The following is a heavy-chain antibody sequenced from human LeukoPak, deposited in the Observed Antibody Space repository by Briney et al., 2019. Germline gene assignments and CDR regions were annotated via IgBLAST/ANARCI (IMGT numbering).Heavy chain of an antibody. D-gene: IGHD4-17*01. CDR1: GFTFSSYG. CDR3: ARRLSTDWFDP. CDR2: ISGSGGNT. V-gene: IGHV3-23*01. J-gene: IGHJ5*02. Sequence: PGGTLRLSCAASGFTFSSYGMSWVRLAPGKGLEWVSGISGSGGNTYYADSVKGRFTISRDNSKNTLYVQMNSLRAEDTAVYYCARRLSTDWFDPWGQGTLVTVSS.